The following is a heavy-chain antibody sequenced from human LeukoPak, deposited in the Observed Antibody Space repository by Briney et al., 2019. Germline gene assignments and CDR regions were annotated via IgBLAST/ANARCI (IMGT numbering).Heavy chain of an antibody. CDR3: ARARSSGWYTLFDY. J-gene: IGHJ4*02. Sequence: ASVKVSCKASGGTFNSYAISWVRQAPGQGLEWMGWISTYNGNTNYAQKLQGRVTMTTDTSTSTAYMELRSLRSDDTAVYYCARARSSGWYTLFDYWGQGTLVTVSS. D-gene: IGHD6-19*01. CDR2: ISTYNGNT. CDR1: GGTFNSYA. V-gene: IGHV1-18*01.